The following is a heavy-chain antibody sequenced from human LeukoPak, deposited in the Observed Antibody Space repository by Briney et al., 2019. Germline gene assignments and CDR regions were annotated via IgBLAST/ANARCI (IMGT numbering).Heavy chain of an antibody. CDR3: ARIIMIPRGYIIDY. V-gene: IGHV4-59*01. Sequence: SETLSLTYTVSGGSISSYYWSWIRQPPGKGLEWIGYIYYSGSTNYNPSLKSRVTISVDTSKNQFSLKLSSVTAADTAVYYCARIIMIPRGYIIDYWGQGTLVTVSS. D-gene: IGHD3-16*01. CDR2: IYYSGST. J-gene: IGHJ4*02. CDR1: GGSISSYY.